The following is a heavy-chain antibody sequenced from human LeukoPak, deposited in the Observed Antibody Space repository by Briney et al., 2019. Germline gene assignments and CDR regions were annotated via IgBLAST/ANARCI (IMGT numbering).Heavy chain of an antibody. CDR3: ARTLRDGYIDY. CDR2: IYYSGST. V-gene: IGHV4-59*01. J-gene: IGHJ4*02. D-gene: IGHD5-24*01. CDR1: GDSISSYY. Sequence: PSETLSLTCIISGDSISSYYWSWIRQPPGKGLEWIGNIYYSGSTNYNPSLKSRVTISVDTSKNQFSLKLSSVTAADTAVYYCARTLRDGYIDYWGQGTLVTVSS.